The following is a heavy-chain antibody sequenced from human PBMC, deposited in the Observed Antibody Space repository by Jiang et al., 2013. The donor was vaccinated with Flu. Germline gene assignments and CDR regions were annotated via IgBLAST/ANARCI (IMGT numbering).Heavy chain of an antibody. D-gene: IGHD6-6*01. J-gene: IGHJ6*02. Sequence: QTLSLTCAISGDSVSSNIAAWNWIRQSPSGGLEWLGRSYFRSQWYSDYAVSVKGRITISADASKNQISLQLKSVTPEDTAVYYCSRGGSSSDASYYYGMDVWGQGTTVTVSS. CDR2: SYFRSQWYS. CDR3: SRGGSSSDASYYYGMDV. CDR1: GDSVSSNIAA. V-gene: IGHV6-1*01.